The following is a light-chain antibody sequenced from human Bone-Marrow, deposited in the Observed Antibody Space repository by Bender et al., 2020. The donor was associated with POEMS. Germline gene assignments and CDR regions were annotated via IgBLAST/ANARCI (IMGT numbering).Light chain of an antibody. J-gene: IGLJ3*02. CDR2: RDD. CDR3: SSWDDSLSGWV. V-gene: IGLV1-47*01. CDR1: TSNIGSNY. Sequence: QSVLTQPPSASGPPGQRVTISCSGRTSNIGSNYVFWYQQFPGSAPKLLIYRDDLWPSGVPDRFSGSKSGTSASLAISDIQSEDEGDYYCSSWDDSLSGWVFGGGTKLTVL.